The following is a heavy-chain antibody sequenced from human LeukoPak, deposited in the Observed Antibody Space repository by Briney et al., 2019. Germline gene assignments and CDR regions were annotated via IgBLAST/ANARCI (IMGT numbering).Heavy chain of an antibody. CDR2: INHSGST. Sequence: PSETLSLTCAVYGGSFSGYYWSWIRQPPGKGLEWIGEINHSGSTNYNPSLKSRVTISVDTSKNQFSLKLSSVTAADTAVYYCARGPPRVTTYYYYYMDVWGKGTTVTVSS. J-gene: IGHJ6*03. CDR3: ARGPPRVTTYYYYYMDV. D-gene: IGHD4-17*01. CDR1: GGSFSGYY. V-gene: IGHV4-34*01.